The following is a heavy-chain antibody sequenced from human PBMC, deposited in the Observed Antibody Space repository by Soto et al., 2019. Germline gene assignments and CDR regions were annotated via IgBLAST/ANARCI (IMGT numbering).Heavy chain of an antibody. CDR2: IIPIPGTA. J-gene: IGHJ6*02. V-gene: IGHV1-69*01. CDR1: GGTFGSYA. Sequence: QVQLVQSGAEVKKPGSSVKVSCKASGGTFGSYAISWVRQAPGQGLEWMGGIIPIPGTANYAQKCQGRVTIAADEYTSKAYMELSSLRSEDTAVYYCARSQGSSTSLEIYYYYYYGMDAWGQGTTVTVSS. D-gene: IGHD2-2*01. CDR3: ARSQGSSTSLEIYYYYYYGMDA.